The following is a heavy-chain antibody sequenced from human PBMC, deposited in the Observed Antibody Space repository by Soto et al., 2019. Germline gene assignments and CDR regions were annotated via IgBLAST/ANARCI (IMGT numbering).Heavy chain of an antibody. J-gene: IGHJ6*02. Sequence: PSQTLSLSCAVSGDSISRSNWWTWVRRPQGKGLEWIGVIYHTGSTNCHPSLKSRVTILVDKSKNQSYLKLTSVTAADTAVYYCARYSASGLYYYFGMAVWGQGSTVTVS. V-gene: IGHV4-4*02. D-gene: IGHD6-13*01. CDR1: GDSISRSNW. CDR2: IYHTGST. CDR3: ARYSASGLYYYFGMAV.